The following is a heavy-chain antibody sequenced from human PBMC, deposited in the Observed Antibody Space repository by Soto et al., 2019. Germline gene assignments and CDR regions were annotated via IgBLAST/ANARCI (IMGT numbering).Heavy chain of an antibody. CDR3: ARLRVPNYYFDF. CDR2: IYYIENT. J-gene: IGHJ4*02. CDR1: GGSITSSDYY. Sequence: QLQLESGPGMVKPSETLSLTCTVSGGSITSSDYYWGWIRQPPGKGLEWIGNIYYIENTFYNESLKSRVTISVDTSKNQFSLILRSVTAADTAVYFCARLRVPNYYFDFWGQGALVTVSS. V-gene: IGHV4-39*01. D-gene: IGHD1-7*01.